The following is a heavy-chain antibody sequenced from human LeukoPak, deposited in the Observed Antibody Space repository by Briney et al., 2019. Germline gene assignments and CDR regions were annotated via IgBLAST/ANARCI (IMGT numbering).Heavy chain of an antibody. V-gene: IGHV3-30*03. D-gene: IGHD4-23*01. Sequence: PGGSLRLSCAASGFSFSSYGMHWVRQAPGKGLEWVAVISYDGNKKYYADSVKGRFTISRDNSKNTLYLQMNSLRVEDTAVYYCARGPPELLLDYWGRGTLVTVSS. CDR3: ARGPPELLLDY. J-gene: IGHJ4*02. CDR1: GFSFSSYG. CDR2: ISYDGNKK.